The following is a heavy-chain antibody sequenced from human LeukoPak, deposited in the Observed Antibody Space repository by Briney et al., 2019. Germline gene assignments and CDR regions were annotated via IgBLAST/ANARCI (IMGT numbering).Heavy chain of an antibody. D-gene: IGHD3-10*01. Sequence: GESLKISCKGSGYSFTSYWIGWVRQMPGKGLEWMGIIYPGDSDTRYSPSFQGQVTISADKSISTAYLQWSSLKASDTAMYYCARSPSMVRGVITPSYFDYWGQGTLVTVSS. J-gene: IGHJ4*02. V-gene: IGHV5-51*01. CDR1: GYSFTSYW. CDR3: ARSPSMVRGVITPSYFDY. CDR2: IYPGDSDT.